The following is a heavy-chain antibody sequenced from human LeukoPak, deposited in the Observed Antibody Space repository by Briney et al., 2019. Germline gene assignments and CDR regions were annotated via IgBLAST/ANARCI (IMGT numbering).Heavy chain of an antibody. CDR2: ISYDGSNK. CDR3: AKSRSDVVDY. D-gene: IGHD3-3*01. V-gene: IGHV3-30*18. CDR1: GFTFSSYG. Sequence: PGGSLRLSCAASGFTFSSYGMHWVRQAPGKGLEWVAVISYDGSNKYYADSVKGRFTISRDNSKNTLYLQVNSLRAEDTAVYYCAKSRSDVVDYWGQGTLVTVSS. J-gene: IGHJ4*02.